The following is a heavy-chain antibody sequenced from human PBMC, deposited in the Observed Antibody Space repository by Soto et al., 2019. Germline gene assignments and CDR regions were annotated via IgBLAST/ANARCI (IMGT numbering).Heavy chain of an antibody. CDR2: IYWDDDK. D-gene: IGHD3-9*01. CDR3: AHSSYDILTGYPDWYFDL. V-gene: IGHV2-5*02. Sequence: QITLKESGPTLVKPTQTLTLTCTFSGFSLSTSGVGVGWIRQPPGKALEWLALIYWDDDKRYSPSLKSRLTITKDTSKNQVVLTMTNMYPVDTATYYCAHSSYDILTGYPDWYFDLWGRCTLVTVSS. CDR1: GFSLSTSGVG. J-gene: IGHJ2*01.